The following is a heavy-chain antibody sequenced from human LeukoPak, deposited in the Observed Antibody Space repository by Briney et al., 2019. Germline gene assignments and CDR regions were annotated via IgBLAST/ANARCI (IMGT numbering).Heavy chain of an antibody. J-gene: IGHJ4*02. V-gene: IGHV3-30-3*01. CDR1: GFTFSSYA. D-gene: IGHD3-10*01. Sequence: GGSLRLSCAASGFTFSSYAMHWVRQAPGKGLEWVAVISYDGSNKYYADFVKGRFTISRDNSKNTLYLQMNSLRAEDTAVYYCAREGPTNPYGSCLDYWGQGTLVTVSS. CDR2: ISYDGSNK. CDR3: AREGPTNPYGSCLDY.